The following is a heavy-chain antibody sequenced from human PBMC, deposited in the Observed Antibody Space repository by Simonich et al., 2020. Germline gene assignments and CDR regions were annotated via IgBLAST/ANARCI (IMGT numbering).Heavy chain of an antibody. J-gene: IGHJ6*02. D-gene: IGHD6-13*01. Sequence: QVQLQESGPGLVKPSETLSLTCAVSGYSISSGYYWGWIRQPPGKGLEWIGSIYHSGRTYHNPSLKSRVTISVDTSKNQFSLKLSSVTAADTAVYYCARVGYSNYYYYGMDVWGQGTTVTVSS. CDR1: GYSISSGYY. CDR3: ARVGYSNYYYYGMDV. CDR2: IYHSGRT. V-gene: IGHV4-38-2*01.